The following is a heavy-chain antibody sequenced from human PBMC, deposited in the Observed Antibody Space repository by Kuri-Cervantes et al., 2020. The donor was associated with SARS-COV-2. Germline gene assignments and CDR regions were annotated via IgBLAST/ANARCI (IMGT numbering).Heavy chain of an antibody. CDR1: GYTFTDYY. J-gene: IGHJ3*02. Sequence: ASVKVSCKASGYTFTDYYIHWVRQAPGQGLEWMGWINPNSGGTNSAQKCQGWVIMTRDTSISTAYMELSRLRCDDTAVHYCARGPSWGYFWGTYRGGWDTFDIRGQGTMVTVSS. CDR2: INPNSGGT. CDR3: ARGPSWGYFWGTYRGGWDTFDI. V-gene: IGHV1-2*04. D-gene: IGHD3-16*02.